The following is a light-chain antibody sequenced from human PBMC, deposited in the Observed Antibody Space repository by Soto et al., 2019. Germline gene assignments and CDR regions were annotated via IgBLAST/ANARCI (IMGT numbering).Light chain of an antibody. J-gene: IGKJ1*01. CDR2: AAS. V-gene: IGKV1-39*01. CDR1: QTILTY. CDR3: QQSFGTTWT. Sequence: DIQMTQSPSSLSASVGDTVTITSRASQTILTYLNWYQQKPGKAPKLLIYAASSLQSGVPSRFSGGGSATDFTLTISSLQPEDFATYYCQQSFGTTWTFGRGTKVDIK.